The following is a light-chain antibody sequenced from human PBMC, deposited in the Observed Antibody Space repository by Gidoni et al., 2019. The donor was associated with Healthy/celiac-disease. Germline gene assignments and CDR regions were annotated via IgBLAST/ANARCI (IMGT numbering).Light chain of an antibody. CDR3: QQYYSYPRT. CDR1: QGISSY. CDR2: AAS. V-gene: IGKV1-8*01. Sequence: AIRMTQSPSSFSASTGDRVTITCRASQGISSYLDWYQQKPGKAPKPLIYAASTLQSGVPSRFSGSGSGTDFTLTISCLQSEDFATYYCQQYYSYPRTFGQGTKVEIK. J-gene: IGKJ1*01.